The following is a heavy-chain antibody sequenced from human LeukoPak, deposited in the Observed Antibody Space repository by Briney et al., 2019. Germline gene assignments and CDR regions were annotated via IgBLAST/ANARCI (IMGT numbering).Heavy chain of an antibody. V-gene: IGHV3-21*01. Sequence: GGSLRLSCAASGFTFSSYSLSWVRQVPGKGLEWVSSIDSSSSYIFYADSVKGRFTMSRDNAKNSLYLQMNSLRVEDTAVYYCARSVMVIGTTRGSDYWGLGTLVTVSS. CDR3: ARSVMVIGTTRGSDY. CDR1: GFTFSSYS. CDR2: IDSSSSYI. D-gene: IGHD2/OR15-2a*01. J-gene: IGHJ4*02.